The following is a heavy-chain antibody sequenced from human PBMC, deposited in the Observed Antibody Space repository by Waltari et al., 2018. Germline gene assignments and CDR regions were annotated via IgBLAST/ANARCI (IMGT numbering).Heavy chain of an antibody. D-gene: IGHD3-9*01. CDR1: GYSISSGYY. V-gene: IGHV4-38-2*01. CDR3: ARGRGLRYFDPARSSYFDY. Sequence: QVQLQESGPGLVKPSETLSLTCAVSGYSISSGYYWRWLRQPPGTGLEWIGSIYHSGSTYYNPSLKSRVTISVDTSKNQFSLKLSSVTAADTAVYYCARGRGLRYFDPARSSYFDYWGQGTLVTVSS. CDR2: IYHSGST. J-gene: IGHJ4*02.